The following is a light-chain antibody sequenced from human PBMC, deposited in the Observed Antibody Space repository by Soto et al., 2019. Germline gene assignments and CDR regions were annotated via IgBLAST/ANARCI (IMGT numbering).Light chain of an antibody. J-gene: IGKJ1*01. CDR1: QSISTY. CDR2: AAS. Sequence: DIQMTQSPSSLSASVGDRVTITCRASQSISTYLNWYQHKPGKAPQLLIYAASSLQSGVPSRFSGSGSGTDFTLTINSLQPEASATYYCQQSXIIWTFGQGXKVDIK. V-gene: IGKV1-39*01. CDR3: QQSXIIWT.